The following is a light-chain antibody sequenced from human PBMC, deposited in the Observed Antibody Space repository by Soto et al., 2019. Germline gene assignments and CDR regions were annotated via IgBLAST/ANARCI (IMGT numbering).Light chain of an antibody. V-gene: IGLV2-14*01. J-gene: IGLJ1*01. CDR3: SSYTSSSNLV. CDR1: SSDVGGYNY. CDR2: EVS. Sequence: QSVLTQPASVSGSPGQSITISCTGTSSDVGGYNYVSWYRQHPGKAPELMIYEVSNRPSGVSNRFSGSKSGNTASLTISGLQAQDEADYYCSSYTSSSNLVLGNGTKLT.